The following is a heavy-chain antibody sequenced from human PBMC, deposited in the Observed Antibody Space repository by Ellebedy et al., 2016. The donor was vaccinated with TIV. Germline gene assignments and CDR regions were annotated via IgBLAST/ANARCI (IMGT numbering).Heavy chain of an antibody. J-gene: IGHJ4*02. CDR3: ARDGLVGATRGDY. V-gene: IGHV1-18*01. CDR2: ISTYNGNT. CDR1: GYSFTSYG. D-gene: IGHD1-26*01. Sequence: AASVKVSCKASGYSFTSYGMSWVRQPPGQGLEWMGWISTYNGNTNFAQKLQGRVTMTTDTSTSTAYMELRSLRSDDTAVYYCARDGLVGATRGDYWGQGTLVTVSS.